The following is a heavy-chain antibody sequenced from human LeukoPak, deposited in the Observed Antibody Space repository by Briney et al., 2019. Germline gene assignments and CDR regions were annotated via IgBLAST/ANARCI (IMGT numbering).Heavy chain of an antibody. V-gene: IGHV3-33*01. Sequence: GGSLRLSCAASGFSFSSYGMHWVRQAPGKGLEGVAVIWYDGSIKYYADSVKGRFTISRDNSKNTLYLQMNSLRAEDTAVYYCARASYCSSTICFALDYWGQGTLVTVSS. CDR1: GFSFSSYG. J-gene: IGHJ4*02. CDR3: ARASYCSSTICFALDY. D-gene: IGHD2-2*01. CDR2: IWYDGSIK.